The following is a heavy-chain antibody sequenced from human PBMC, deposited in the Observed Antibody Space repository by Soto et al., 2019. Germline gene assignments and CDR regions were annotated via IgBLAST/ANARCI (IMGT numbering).Heavy chain of an antibody. V-gene: IGHV1-8*01. D-gene: IGHD6-19*01. CDR1: GYTFTSYD. J-gene: IGHJ5*02. CDR3: ARGGSWLVPRFDP. Sequence: ASVKVSCKASGYTFTSYDINWVRQATGQGLEWMGWMNPNSGNTGYAQKFQGRVTMTRNTSISTAYMELRSLRSDDTAVYYCARGGSWLVPRFDPWGQGTLVTVSS. CDR2: MNPNSGNT.